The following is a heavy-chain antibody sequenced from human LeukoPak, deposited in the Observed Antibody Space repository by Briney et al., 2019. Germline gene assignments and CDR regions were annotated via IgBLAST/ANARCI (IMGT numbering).Heavy chain of an antibody. CDR2: ISWDGGST. D-gene: IGHD3-10*01. J-gene: IGHJ4*02. CDR3: AKAKVRGLLSVTFDY. CDR1: GFTFSSYA. Sequence: PGGSLRLSCAASGFTFSSYAMHWVRQAPGKGLEWVSLISWDGGSTYYADSVKGRFTISRDNSKNSLYLQMNSLRAEDTALYYCAKAKVRGLLSVTFDYWGQGTLVTVSS. V-gene: IGHV3-43D*03.